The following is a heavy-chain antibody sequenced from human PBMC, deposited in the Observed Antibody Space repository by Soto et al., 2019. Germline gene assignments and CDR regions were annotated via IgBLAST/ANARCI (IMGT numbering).Heavy chain of an antibody. D-gene: IGHD3-3*01. CDR1: GGSFIGYY. CDR3: ARGSPWYYDFWSGYRDNWFDP. J-gene: IGHJ5*02. V-gene: IGHV4-34*01. CDR2: INHSGST. Sequence: PSETLSLTCAVYGGSFIGYYWSWIRQHPGKRLEWIGEINHSGSTNYNPSLKSRVTISADTSKNQLSLKLSSVTAADTAVYYCARGSPWYYDFWSGYRDNWFDPWGQGTLVTVSS.